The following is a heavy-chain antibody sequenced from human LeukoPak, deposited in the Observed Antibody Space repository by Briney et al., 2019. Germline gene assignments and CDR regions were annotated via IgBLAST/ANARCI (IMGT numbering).Heavy chain of an antibody. CDR2: IQRKTDGGTT. CDR3: TTENIVATIGDF. D-gene: IGHD5-12*01. V-gene: IGHV3-15*01. CDR1: GFTFTNAW. J-gene: IGHJ4*02. Sequence: GGSLRPSCTASGFTFTNAWMSWVRQAPGKGLEWVGRIQRKTDGGTTDYAAPVKGRFTISRDDSKNTLYLQMTSLKTEDTAVYYCTTENIVATIGDFWGQGTLVTVSS.